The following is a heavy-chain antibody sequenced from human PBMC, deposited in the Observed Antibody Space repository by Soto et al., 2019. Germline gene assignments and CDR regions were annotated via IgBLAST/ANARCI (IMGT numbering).Heavy chain of an antibody. Sequence: EVQLVESWGGLVQPGGSLRLSCAASGFTVSSNYMSWVRQAPGKGLELVSVIYSGGSTYYSDSVKGRFTICRDNSKNTLYLQMNSLRAEDTAVYYCARDNPKYSSSWYYDYWGQGTPVTVSS. J-gene: IGHJ4*02. V-gene: IGHV3-66*01. CDR2: IYSGGST. CDR3: ARDNPKYSSSWYYDY. CDR1: GFTVSSNY. D-gene: IGHD6-13*01.